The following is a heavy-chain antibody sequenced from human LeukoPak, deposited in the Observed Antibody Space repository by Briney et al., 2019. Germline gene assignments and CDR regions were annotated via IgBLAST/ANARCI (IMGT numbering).Heavy chain of an antibody. CDR1: GVTSSRYG. CDR3: GRFTRSGDSVY. J-gene: IGHJ4*02. CDR2: IKQDGSEK. Sequence: GRSLTLSCAASGVTSSRYGMHWVRQAPGKGLEWVANIKQDGSEKQYVDSVKGRFAISRDNAENSLYLQMNSLKAEDTAVYYCGRFTRSGDSVYWGQGTLVTVSS. D-gene: IGHD7-27*01. V-gene: IGHV3-7*04.